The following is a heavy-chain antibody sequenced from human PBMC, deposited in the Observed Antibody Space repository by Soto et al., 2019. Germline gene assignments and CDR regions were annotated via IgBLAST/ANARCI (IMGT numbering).Heavy chain of an antibody. V-gene: IGHV4-39*01. CDR3: ARHGLPGRTWILAFDY. D-gene: IGHD3-3*01. CDR1: GGSISSSSYY. J-gene: IGHJ4*02. Sequence: SETLSLTCTVSGGSISSSSYYWGWIRQPPGKGLEWIGSIYYSGSTYYNPSLKSRVTISVDTSKNQFSLKLSSVTAADTAVYYCARHGLPGRTWILAFDYWGQGTLVTVSS. CDR2: IYYSGST.